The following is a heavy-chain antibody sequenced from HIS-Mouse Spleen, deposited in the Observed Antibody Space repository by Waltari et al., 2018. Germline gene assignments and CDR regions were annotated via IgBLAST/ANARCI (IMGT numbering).Heavy chain of an antibody. CDR2: MNPNSGNT. CDR3: ARVYYDFWVGYYY. CDR1: GYTFTSYD. J-gene: IGHJ4*02. V-gene: IGHV1-8*01. D-gene: IGHD3-3*01. Sequence: QVQLVQSGAEVKKPGASVTVSCTASGYTFTSYDINWVRRATGQGLEWMGWMNPNSGNTDYAQKFQGRGTMTRNTSNSTADMELSSLRSEETAVYYCARVYYDFWVGYYYWGQGTLVTVSS.